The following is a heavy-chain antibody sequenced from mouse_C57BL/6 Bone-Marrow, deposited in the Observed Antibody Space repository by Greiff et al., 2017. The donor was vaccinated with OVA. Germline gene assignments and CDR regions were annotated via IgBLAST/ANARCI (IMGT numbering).Heavy chain of an antibody. CDR3: ARRDFDSDWYFDV. D-gene: IGHD2-4*01. V-gene: IGHV8-12*01. J-gene: IGHJ1*03. Sequence: QVTLKESGPGILQSSQTLSLTCSFSGFSLSTSGMGVSWIRQPSGKGLEWLAHIYWDDDKRYNPSMKSRLTISKDTSRNQVFLKITSVDTADTSTYYCARRDFDSDWYFDVWGTGTTVTVSS. CDR1: GFSLSTSGMG. CDR2: IYWDDDK.